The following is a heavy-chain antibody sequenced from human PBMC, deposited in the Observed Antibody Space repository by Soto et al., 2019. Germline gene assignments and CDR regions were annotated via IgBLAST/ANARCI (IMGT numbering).Heavy chain of an antibody. CDR3: ARVGYGDYTLYYYYGMDV. J-gene: IGHJ6*02. CDR1: GGSISSGGYS. Sequence: SETLSLTCAVSGGSISSGGYSWSWIRQPPGKGLEWIGYIYHSGSTYYNPSLKSRVTISVDRSKNQFSLKLSSVTAADTAVYYCARVGYGDYTLYYYYGMDVWGQGTTVTVSS. D-gene: IGHD4-17*01. CDR2: IYHSGST. V-gene: IGHV4-30-2*01.